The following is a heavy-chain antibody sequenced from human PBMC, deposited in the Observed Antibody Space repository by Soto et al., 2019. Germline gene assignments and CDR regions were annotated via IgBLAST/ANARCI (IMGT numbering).Heavy chain of an antibody. CDR1: GGSISRGGYV. D-gene: IGHD3-22*01. Sequence: SGTLSLTCTFSGGSISRGGYVWSWIRQLPGKGLEWVGYIYYSGTPYYNPSLKSRVTISVDTSKNHFSLKLTSVTAADTAVYYCASGYDKSGYSPLDFWGQGTLVTVSS. CDR2: IYYSGTP. V-gene: IGHV4-31*03. CDR3: ASGYDKSGYSPLDF. J-gene: IGHJ4*02.